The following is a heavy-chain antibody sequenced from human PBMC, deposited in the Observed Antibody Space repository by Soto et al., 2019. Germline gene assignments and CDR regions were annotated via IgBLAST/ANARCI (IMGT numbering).Heavy chain of an antibody. CDR2: IYWDDDK. CDR3: AHIVVAGLGYYFAY. CDR1: GFSLSSTRMA. D-gene: IGHD6-19*01. Sequence: QITLKESGPTLVKPTQTLTLTCTFSGFSLSSTRMAVAWIRQPPGKALEWLALIYWDDDKRYSPFLKSRLTITKDTSKNPVVLTMSNMDPVDTARYYCAHIVVAGLGYYFAYWGQGTLVTVSS. J-gene: IGHJ4*02. V-gene: IGHV2-5*02.